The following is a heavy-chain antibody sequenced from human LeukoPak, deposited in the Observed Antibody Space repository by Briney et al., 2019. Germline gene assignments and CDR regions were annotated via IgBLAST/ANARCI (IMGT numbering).Heavy chain of an antibody. CDR3: ASSVSGYDSYFDY. Sequence: SEALSLTCTVSGGSISSSSYYWGWIRQPPGKGLEWIGSIYYSGSTYYNPSLKSRVTISVDTSKNQFSLKLSSVTAADTAVYYCASSVSGYDSYFDYWGQGTLVTVSS. D-gene: IGHD5-12*01. V-gene: IGHV4-39*07. CDR2: IYYSGST. CDR1: GGSISSSSYY. J-gene: IGHJ4*02.